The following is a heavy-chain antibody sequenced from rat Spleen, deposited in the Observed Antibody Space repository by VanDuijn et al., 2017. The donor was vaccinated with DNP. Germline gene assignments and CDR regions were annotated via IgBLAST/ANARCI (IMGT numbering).Heavy chain of an antibody. Sequence: EVQLVESGGGLVQPGRSLKLSCAASGFTFSDYNMAWVRQAPKKGLEWVASIIYDGSRTYYRDSVKGRFTISRDDAKSTLYLQMDSLRSEDTAMFYCATQKDRAGFAYWGQGTLVTVSS. CDR2: IIYDGSRT. V-gene: IGHV5S10*01. CDR3: ATQKDRAGFAY. J-gene: IGHJ3*01. CDR1: GFTFSDYN. D-gene: IGHD1-5*01.